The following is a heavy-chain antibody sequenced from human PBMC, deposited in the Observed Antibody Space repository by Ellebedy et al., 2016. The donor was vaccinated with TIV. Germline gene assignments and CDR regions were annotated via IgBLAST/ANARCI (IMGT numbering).Heavy chain of an antibody. CDR2: IDPSDSYT. V-gene: IGHV5-10-1*01. D-gene: IGHD2-15*01. CDR1: GYSFTSYW. J-gene: IGHJ4*02. CDR3: ARLEVPHPYCSGGSCDGDY. Sequence: GESLKISXKGSGYSFTSYWISWVRQMPGKGLEWMGRIDPSDSYTNYSPSFQGHVTISADKSISTAYLQWSSLKASDTAMYYCARLEVPHPYCSGGSCDGDYWGQGTLVTVSS.